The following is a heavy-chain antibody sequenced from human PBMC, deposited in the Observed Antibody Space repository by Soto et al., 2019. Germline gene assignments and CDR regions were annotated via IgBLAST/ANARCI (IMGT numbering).Heavy chain of an antibody. D-gene: IGHD3-16*02. CDR2: IVPSLDTT. CDR1: GGTFSSSG. J-gene: IGHJ6*02. CDR3: ARWPQPRYTADPYAVDV. Sequence: SVKVSCKASGGTFSSSGFSWVRQAPGQGLEWMGMIVPSLDTTNYAQKFQARVTITADEVTSTAYMELRSLRSEGTAVYYCARWPQPRYTADPYAVDVWGQGTRVTVSS. V-gene: IGHV1-69*11.